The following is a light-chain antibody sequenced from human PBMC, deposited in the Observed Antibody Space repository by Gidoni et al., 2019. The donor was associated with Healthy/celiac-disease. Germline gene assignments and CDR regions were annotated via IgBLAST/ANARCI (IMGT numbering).Light chain of an antibody. CDR3: QSYDSSLSGWV. J-gene: IGLJ3*02. CDR2: GNR. V-gene: IGLV1-40*01. CDR1: IYNNGAGYD. Sequence: QSVLTQPPSVSGAPGQRVNISCTGRIYNNGAGYDVHWYQQLPGTAPKLPNYGNRNRPSGVPDRFSGSKSEDEADYYCQSYDSSLSGWVFGGGTKLTVL.